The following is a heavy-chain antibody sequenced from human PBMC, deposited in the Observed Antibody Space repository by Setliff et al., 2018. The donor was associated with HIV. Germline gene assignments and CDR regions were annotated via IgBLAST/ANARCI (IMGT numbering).Heavy chain of an antibody. V-gene: IGHV4-34*01. CDR2: ISHTGTA. CDR1: GGPFNVHK. CDR3: ARGQFVSPGRPRHYMDV. D-gene: IGHD6-6*01. Sequence: SETLSLTCNVYGGPFNVHKWNWVRQTPGKGREWIGDISHTGTATYNPSLVSRVTISVDAAKKRFSLNIRSLTAADTAVYFCARGQFVSPGRPRHYMDVWGKGTSVTVSS. J-gene: IGHJ6*03.